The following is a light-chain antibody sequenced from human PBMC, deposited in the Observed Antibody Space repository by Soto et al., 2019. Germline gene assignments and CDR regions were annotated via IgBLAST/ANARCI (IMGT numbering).Light chain of an antibody. CDR1: QNINNY. V-gene: IGKV1-33*01. Sequence: DIQMTQSPSTLSGSVGDRVTITCQASQNINNYLNWYQQKPGRAPKLLIYDASNLEAGVPSRFSGSGSGTQFTLTISSLQPEDFAIYYCQQTDSFPITFGQGTRLEIK. CDR3: QQTDSFPIT. CDR2: DAS. J-gene: IGKJ5*01.